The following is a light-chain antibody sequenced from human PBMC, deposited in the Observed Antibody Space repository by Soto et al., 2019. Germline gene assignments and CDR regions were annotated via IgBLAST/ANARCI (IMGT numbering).Light chain of an antibody. Sequence: EIVLTQSPGTLSLSPWERATLSCRASQSVSSNYLAWYQQKPGQAPRLLIYGASSRATGIPDRFSGSGSGTDFTLTIRRLEPEDFAVYYCQQRSNWLTFGGGTKVDIK. CDR1: QSVSSNY. CDR3: QQRSNWLT. J-gene: IGKJ4*01. V-gene: IGKV3D-20*02. CDR2: GAS.